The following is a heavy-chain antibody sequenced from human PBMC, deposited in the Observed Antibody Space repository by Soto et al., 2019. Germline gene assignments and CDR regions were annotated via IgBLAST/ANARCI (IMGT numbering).Heavy chain of an antibody. CDR3: ARVVEFSSSPAEDYFDF. CDR1: GYTFTHYG. Sequence: VQLVQSGAEVKRPEASVKVSCRASGYTFTHYGISWVRQAPGHGLEWMGWISGCTGDTNYAQKFQGRVSVTTDTSTNTGYMELRSLRPDDTAMYYCARVVEFSSSPAEDYFDFWGQGTLVTVSS. D-gene: IGHD6-6*01. V-gene: IGHV1-18*01. CDR2: ISGCTGDT. J-gene: IGHJ4*02.